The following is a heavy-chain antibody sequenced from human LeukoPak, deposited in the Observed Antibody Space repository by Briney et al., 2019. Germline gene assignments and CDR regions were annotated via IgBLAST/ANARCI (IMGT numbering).Heavy chain of an antibody. CDR2: VYYSGST. Sequence: SQTLSLTCTVSGASISCGDYYWSWIRQPPGKGLEWIGDVYYSGSTYYNTSLKSRLTISVDTSKNQFSLKLSSVTAADTAVYYCARVADTAMNYFDYWGQGTLVTVSS. CDR1: GASISCGDYY. V-gene: IGHV4-30-4*08. CDR3: ARVADTAMNYFDY. D-gene: IGHD5-18*01. J-gene: IGHJ4*02.